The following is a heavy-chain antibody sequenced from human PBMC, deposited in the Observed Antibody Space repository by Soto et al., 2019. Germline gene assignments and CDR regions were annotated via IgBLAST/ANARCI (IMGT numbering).Heavy chain of an antibody. V-gene: IGHV1-46*01. D-gene: IGHD1-26*01. CDR3: ARDVFVGVGATAY. CDR1: GYTFTSDY. CDR2: INPSGGST. Sequence: QVQLVQSGAEVKKPGASVKVSCKASGYTFTSDYMHWVRQAHGQGIEWMARINPSGGSTIYSQNFQGKFSVTWDTSTSTFYMELSSLRSEDTAVDYCARDVFVGVGATAYWGQVTLVTVSS. J-gene: IGHJ4*02.